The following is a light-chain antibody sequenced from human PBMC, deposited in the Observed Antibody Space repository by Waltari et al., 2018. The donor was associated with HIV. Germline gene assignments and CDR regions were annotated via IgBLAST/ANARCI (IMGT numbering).Light chain of an antibody. J-gene: IGKJ1*01. CDR1: QSLVSSDGNTF. Sequence: DVVLTQSPLSLPVTLGQPASISCRSSQSLVSSDGNTFLSWFQQRPGQSPRRLISKISTRDSGVPDRFSGSGSGTDFILKISRVEAEDVGVYYCMQGTHWPLTFGQGTRVEVK. V-gene: IGKV2-30*01. CDR3: MQGTHWPLT. CDR2: KIS.